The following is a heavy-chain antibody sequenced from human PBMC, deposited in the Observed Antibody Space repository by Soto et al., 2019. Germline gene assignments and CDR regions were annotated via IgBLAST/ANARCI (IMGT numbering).Heavy chain of an antibody. Sequence: SETLSLTCTVSGGSISSYYWSWIRQPPGKGLEWIGYIYYSGSTKYNPSLKSRVTISVDTSKNQFSLKLSSVTAADTAVYYCARQSCSSTSCYSWVSWFDPWGQGTLVTVS. J-gene: IGHJ5*02. CDR3: ARQSCSSTSCYSWVSWFDP. CDR1: GGSISSYY. CDR2: IYYSGST. D-gene: IGHD2-2*01. V-gene: IGHV4-59*08.